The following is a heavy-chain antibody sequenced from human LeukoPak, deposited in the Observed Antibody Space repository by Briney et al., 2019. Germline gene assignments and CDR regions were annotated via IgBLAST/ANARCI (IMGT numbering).Heavy chain of an antibody. CDR2: ISSSSTI. J-gene: IGHJ6*03. Sequence: AGGSLRLSCAASGFTFSSYSMNWVRQAPGKGLEWVSYISSSSTIYYADSVKGRFTISRDTAKNSLFLQMNSLRAEDTAIYYCARDYFDSSDYPQTYYYYYMDVWGKGTTVTVSS. CDR1: GFTFSSYS. D-gene: IGHD3-22*01. CDR3: ARDYFDSSDYPQTYYYYYMDV. V-gene: IGHV3-48*04.